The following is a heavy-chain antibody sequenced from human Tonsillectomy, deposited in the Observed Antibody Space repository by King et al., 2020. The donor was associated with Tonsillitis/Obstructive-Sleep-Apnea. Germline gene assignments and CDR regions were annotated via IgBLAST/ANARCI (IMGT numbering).Heavy chain of an antibody. Sequence: VQLVESGGGLVQPGGSLRLSCAASGFVFSSYAMSWVRQAPRKGLEGVSGISVSGGSTYYADSVKGRFTISRDNSKNTLYLQMNSLRAEDTAVYYCATARSSTSTSCYNYWGQGTLVTVSS. CDR1: GFVFSSYA. J-gene: IGHJ4*02. CDR3: ATARSSTSTSCYNY. CDR2: ISVSGGST. V-gene: IGHV3-23*04. D-gene: IGHD2-2*02.